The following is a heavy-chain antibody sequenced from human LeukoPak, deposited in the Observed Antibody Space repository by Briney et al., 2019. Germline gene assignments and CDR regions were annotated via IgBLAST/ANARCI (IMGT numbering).Heavy chain of an antibody. CDR1: GGTFSSYA. V-gene: IGHV1-69*05. Sequence: SVKVSCKASGGTFSSYAISWVRQAPGQGLEWMGGIIPIFGTANYAQKFQGRATITTDESTSTAYMELSSLRSEDTAVYYCARVAYYDILTGYLNWFDPWGQGTLVTVSS. J-gene: IGHJ5*02. CDR3: ARVAYYDILTGYLNWFDP. D-gene: IGHD3-9*01. CDR2: IIPIFGTA.